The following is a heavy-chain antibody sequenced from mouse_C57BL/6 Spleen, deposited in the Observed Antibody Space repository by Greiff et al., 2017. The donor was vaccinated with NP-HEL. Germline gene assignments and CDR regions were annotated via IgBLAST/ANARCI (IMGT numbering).Heavy chain of an antibody. CDR1: GYSFTGYY. D-gene: IGHD3-2*02. Sequence: VQLQQSGPELVKPGASVKISCKASGYSFTGYYMNWVKQSPEKSLEWIGEINPSTGGTTYNQKFKAKATLTVDKSSSTAYMQLKSLTSEDSAVYYCARGGSGYVTWFAYWGQGTLVTVSA. CDR3: ARGGSGYVTWFAY. J-gene: IGHJ3*01. V-gene: IGHV1-42*01. CDR2: INPSTGGT.